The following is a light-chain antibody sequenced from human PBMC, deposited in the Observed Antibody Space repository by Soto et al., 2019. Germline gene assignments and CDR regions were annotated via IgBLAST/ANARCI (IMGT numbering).Light chain of an antibody. CDR2: AAS. CDR3: QKYNSDPWT. J-gene: IGKJ1*01. V-gene: IGKV1-27*01. CDR1: QGISNY. Sequence: DIQMTQSPSSLSASVGDRVIITCRASQGISNYLAWYQQTPGKVPKLLIYAASTLQSGVPSRFSGSGSGTDFTLTISSLQPEDVASYYCQKYNSDPWTFGQGTKVEIK.